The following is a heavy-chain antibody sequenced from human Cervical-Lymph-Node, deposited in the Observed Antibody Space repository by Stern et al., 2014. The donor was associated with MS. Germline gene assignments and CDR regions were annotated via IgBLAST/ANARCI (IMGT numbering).Heavy chain of an antibody. CDR1: GYTLTTYH. Sequence: QMQLVQSGAEVKKPGASVQLSCKASGYTLTTYHMHWVRQAPGQGLEWMGVINPSGGDTNYAQRFQGRVTMTRDTSTSTVYMELSSLRSEDSAMYYCARALSSGLWYFDCWGQGTLVTVSS. D-gene: IGHD6-19*01. CDR3: ARALSSGLWYFDC. J-gene: IGHJ4*02. CDR2: INPSGGDT. V-gene: IGHV1-46*01.